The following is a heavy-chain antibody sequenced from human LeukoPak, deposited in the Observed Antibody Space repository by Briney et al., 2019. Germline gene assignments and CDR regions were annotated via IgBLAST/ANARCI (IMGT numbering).Heavy chain of an antibody. CDR2: ISYDGSNT. V-gene: IGHV3-30*03. Sequence: GGSLRLSCAASGFIFSNYGMHWVRQAPGKGLEWVAVISYDGSNTYYGDSVKGRFTISRDNSKNTLYLQMNSLRAEDTALYYCAGNIAAAGPSYWGQGTLVTVSS. D-gene: IGHD6-13*01. J-gene: IGHJ4*02. CDR3: AGNIAAAGPSY. CDR1: GFIFSNYG.